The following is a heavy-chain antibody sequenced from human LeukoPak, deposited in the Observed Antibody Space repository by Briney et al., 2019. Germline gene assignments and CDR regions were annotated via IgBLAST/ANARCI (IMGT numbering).Heavy chain of an antibody. J-gene: IGHJ4*02. CDR3: ARDSRNGYDYVWGSVHYFDY. V-gene: IGHV4-59*01. CDR1: GGSLSSYY. D-gene: IGHD3-16*01. CDR2: IYYSGST. Sequence: SETLSLTCTVSGGSLSSYYWSWIRQHPGKGLEWIGYIYYSGSTNYNPSLKSRVTISVDTSKNQFSLKLSSVTAADTAVYYCARDSRNGYDYVWGSVHYFDYWGQGTLVTVSS.